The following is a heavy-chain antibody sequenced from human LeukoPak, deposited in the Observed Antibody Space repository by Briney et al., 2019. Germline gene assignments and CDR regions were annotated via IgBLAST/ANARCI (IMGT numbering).Heavy chain of an antibody. CDR1: GFSFSNSA. Sequence: PGGSLRLSCSASGFSFSNSAMHWVRQAPGKGLEYVAAISNNGFGTYYPDSVKGRFTISRDNSKNTLYLQTSSLRAEDTAVYYCVKRTSDYYYYDYWGRGTLVTVSS. J-gene: IGHJ4*02. CDR3: VKRTSDYYYYDY. CDR2: ISNNGFGT. V-gene: IGHV3-64D*06. D-gene: IGHD3-3*01.